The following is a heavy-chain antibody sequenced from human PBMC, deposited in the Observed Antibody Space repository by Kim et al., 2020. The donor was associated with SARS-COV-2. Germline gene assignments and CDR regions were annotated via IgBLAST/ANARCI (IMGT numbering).Heavy chain of an antibody. CDR3: ARTLTSPGVDY. D-gene: IGHD2-8*02. Sequence: ASVKVSCKASGYTITSHSMHWVRQAPGQGLEWMGVIDPKSGSANYAQKFQGRVTMTRDTSTSTFNMDLSSLTSEDTAVFYCARTLTSPGVDYLGQGTLVT. J-gene: IGHJ4*02. CDR2: IDPKSGSA. CDR1: GYTITSHS. V-gene: IGHV1-46*01.